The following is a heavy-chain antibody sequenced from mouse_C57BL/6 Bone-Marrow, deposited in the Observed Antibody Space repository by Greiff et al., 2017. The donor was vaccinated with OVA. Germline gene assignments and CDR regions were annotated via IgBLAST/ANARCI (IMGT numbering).Heavy chain of an antibody. D-gene: IGHD1-1*01. Sequence: QVQLQQPGAELVKPGASVKLSCKASGYTFTSYWMHWVKQRPGQGLEWIGMIHPNSGSTNYNEKFKSKATLTVDKSSSTAYMQLSSLTSEDSAVYYGASEAYGSSWGGYFDYWGQGTTLTVSS. J-gene: IGHJ2*01. V-gene: IGHV1-64*01. CDR3: ASEAYGSSWGGYFDY. CDR2: IHPNSGST. CDR1: GYTFTSYW.